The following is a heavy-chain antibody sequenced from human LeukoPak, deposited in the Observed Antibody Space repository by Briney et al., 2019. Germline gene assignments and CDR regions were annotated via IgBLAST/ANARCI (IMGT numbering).Heavy chain of an antibody. CDR3: AELGITMIGGV. CDR2: ISSSSSYI. Sequence: GGSLRLSCAASGFTFSSYSMNWVRQAPGKGLEWVSSISSSSSYIYYADSVKGRFTISRDNAKKSLYLQMNSLRVEGTAVYYCAELGITMIGGVWGKGTTVTISS. J-gene: IGHJ6*04. D-gene: IGHD3-10*02. CDR1: GFTFSSYS. V-gene: IGHV3-21*01.